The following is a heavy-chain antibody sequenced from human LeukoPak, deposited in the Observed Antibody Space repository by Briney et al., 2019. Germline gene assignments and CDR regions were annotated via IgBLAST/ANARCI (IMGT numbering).Heavy chain of an antibody. CDR2: IKQDGSEK. V-gene: IGHV3-7*05. CDR3: ARDSSGYDYPPDY. Sequence: GESLRISCQGSGFDFPSFWISWVRQKPGRGLEWVANIKQDGSEKYYVDSVKGRFTISRDNAENSLYLQMNSLRAEDTAVYYCARDSSGYDYPPDYWGQGTLVTVSS. CDR1: GFDFPSFW. J-gene: IGHJ4*02. D-gene: IGHD5-12*01.